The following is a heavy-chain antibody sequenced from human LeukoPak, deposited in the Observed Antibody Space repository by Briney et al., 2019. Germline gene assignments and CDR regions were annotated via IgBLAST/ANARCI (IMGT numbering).Heavy chain of an antibody. D-gene: IGHD4-23*01. Sequence: PGGSLRLSCAASGFSFNSYGMHWVRQAPGKGLEWVAVISHDGGNKYYTDSVEGRFTISRDNSKNTLFLQMNSLRGEDTAVYYCAKDRGTTVVIDYWGQGTLVTVSS. CDR3: AKDRGTTVVIDY. J-gene: IGHJ4*02. CDR1: GFSFNSYG. V-gene: IGHV3-30*18. CDR2: ISHDGGNK.